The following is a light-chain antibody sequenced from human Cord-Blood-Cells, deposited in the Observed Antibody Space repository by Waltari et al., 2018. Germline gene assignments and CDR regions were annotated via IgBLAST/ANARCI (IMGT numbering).Light chain of an antibody. CDR1: SSVVGSYNL. J-gene: IGLJ2*01. Sequence: QSALTQPASASAYPGQSITNSCTGTSSVVGSYNLVSCYQQHPGKAPNLMIYEGSKRPSGVSNRFSGSKSGNTASLTISGLQAEDEADDYCCSYAGSSTSVFGGGTKLTVL. CDR2: EGS. V-gene: IGLV2-23*01. CDR3: CSYAGSSTSV.